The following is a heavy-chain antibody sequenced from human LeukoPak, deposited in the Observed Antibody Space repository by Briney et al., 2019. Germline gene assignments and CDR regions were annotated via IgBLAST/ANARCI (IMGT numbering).Heavy chain of an antibody. J-gene: IGHJ4*02. V-gene: IGHV1-46*01. D-gene: IGHD6-6*01. CDR2: INPSGGST. CDR3: ARCIAARRAYYPLDY. CDR1: GYTFTSYY. Sequence: ASVKVSCEASGYTFTSYYMHWVRQAPGQGLEWMGIINPSGGSTSYAQKFQGRVTMTRDMSTSTVYMELSSLRSEDTAVYYCARCIAARRAYYPLDYWGQGTLVTVSS.